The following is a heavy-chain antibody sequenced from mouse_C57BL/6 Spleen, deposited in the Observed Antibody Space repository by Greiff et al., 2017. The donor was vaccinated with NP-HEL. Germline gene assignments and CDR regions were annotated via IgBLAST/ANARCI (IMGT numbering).Heavy chain of an antibody. CDR2: IYPGDGDT. Sequence: VQLVESGPELVKPGASVKISCKASGYAFSSSWMNWVKQRPGKGLEWIGRIYPGDGDTNYNGKFKGKATLTADKSSSTAYMQLSSLTSEDSAVYFCARRGYYGSSWNYFDYWGQGTTLTVSS. J-gene: IGHJ2*01. V-gene: IGHV1-82*01. CDR3: ARRGYYGSSWNYFDY. CDR1: GYAFSSSW. D-gene: IGHD1-1*01.